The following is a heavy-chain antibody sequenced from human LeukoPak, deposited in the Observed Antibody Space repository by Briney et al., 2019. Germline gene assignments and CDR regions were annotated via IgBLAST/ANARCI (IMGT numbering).Heavy chain of an antibody. V-gene: IGHV3-9*01. CDR1: GFTFDHYA. CDR2: ISWNSGSI. CDR3: AKGDRKLLYLAFDI. D-gene: IGHD2-2*02. J-gene: IGHJ3*02. Sequence: GGSLRLPCAASGFTFDHYAMHWVRQAPGKGLEWVAGISWNSGSIGYADSVKGRFTISRDNAKNSLYLQMNSLRAEDTALYYCAKGDRKLLYLAFDIWGQGTMASVSS.